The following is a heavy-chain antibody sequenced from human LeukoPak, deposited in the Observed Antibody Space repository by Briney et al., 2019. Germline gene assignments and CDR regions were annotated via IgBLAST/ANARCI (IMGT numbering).Heavy chain of an antibody. J-gene: IGHJ5*02. V-gene: IGHV4-4*07. CDR2: IYTSGST. D-gene: IGHD2-2*01. CDR1: GGSISSYY. CDR3: ARGLGYCSSTSCYGGFDP. Sequence: SETLSLTCTVSGGSISSYYWSWIRQPAGKGPEWIGRIYTSGSTNYNPSLKSRVTMSVDTSKNQFSLKLSSVTAADTAVYYCARGLGYCSSTSCYGGFDPWGQGTLVTVSS.